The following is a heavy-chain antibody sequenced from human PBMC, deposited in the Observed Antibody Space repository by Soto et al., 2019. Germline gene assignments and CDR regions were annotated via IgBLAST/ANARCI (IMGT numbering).Heavy chain of an antibody. Sequence: QVQLVESGGGLVKPGGSLRLSCAASGFTFSDYYMSWIRQAPGKGLEWVSKISSSRSYTNYADSVKGRFTIFRDNAKNSLYLQMNRLRAEDTAVYYCARVPNYYVDLWGRGTLVTVSS. J-gene: IGHJ2*01. CDR3: ARVPNYYVDL. D-gene: IGHD3-10*01. CDR2: ISSSRSYT. V-gene: IGHV3-11*05. CDR1: GFTFSDYY.